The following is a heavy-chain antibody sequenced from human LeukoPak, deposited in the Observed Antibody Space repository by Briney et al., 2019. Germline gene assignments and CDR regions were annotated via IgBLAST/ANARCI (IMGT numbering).Heavy chain of an antibody. D-gene: IGHD6-19*01. V-gene: IGHV4-34*01. CDR3: ARGWEQWLVGGPFDY. CDR1: GGSISSYY. Sequence: SETLSLTCTVSGGSISSYYWSWIRQPPGKGLEWIGEINHSGSTNYNPSLKSRVTISVDTSKNQFSLKLSSVTAADTAVYYCARGWEQWLVGGPFDYWGQGTLVTVSS. CDR2: INHSGST. J-gene: IGHJ4*02.